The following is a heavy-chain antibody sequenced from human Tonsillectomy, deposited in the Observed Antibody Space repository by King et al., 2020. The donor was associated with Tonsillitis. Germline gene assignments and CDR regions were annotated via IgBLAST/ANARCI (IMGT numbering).Heavy chain of an antibody. Sequence: QLQESGPGLVKPSGTLSLTCAVSGGSISSSNWWSWVRQPPGKGLEWIGEIYHSGSTNYNPSLKSRVTISVDKSKNQFSLKLSSVTAADPAVYYCARAPPLHDYADYANYYFDYWGQGTLVTVSS. V-gene: IGHV4-4*02. CDR2: IYHSGST. J-gene: IGHJ4*02. D-gene: IGHD4-17*01. CDR3: ARAPPLHDYADYANYYFDY. CDR1: GGSISSSNW.